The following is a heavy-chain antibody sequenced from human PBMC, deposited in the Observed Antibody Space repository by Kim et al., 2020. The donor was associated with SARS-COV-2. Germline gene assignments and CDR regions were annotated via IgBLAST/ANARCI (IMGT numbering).Heavy chain of an antibody. CDR2: ISSDGSIT. J-gene: IGHJ6*02. Sequence: GGSLRLSCAVSRFTFNNYWINWVRHAPGKGLVWVSRISSDGSITNYADSVKGRFTMSRDNAENTLYLQMNSLRAEDKAVYYCPRGVFRDGFDVWGQGATVTVSS. CDR1: RFTFNNYW. CDR3: PRGVFRDGFDV. V-gene: IGHV3-74*01.